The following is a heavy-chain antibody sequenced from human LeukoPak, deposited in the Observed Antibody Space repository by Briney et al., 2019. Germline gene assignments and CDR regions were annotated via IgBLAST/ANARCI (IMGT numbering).Heavy chain of an antibody. D-gene: IGHD2-15*01. CDR3: ARDRVVCSGGSCLPAIFDY. Sequence: GGSLRLSCAASGFAFSRYSMNWVRQAPGKGLEWVSSLSCRSSYIYYADSVKGRFTISRDNAKNSLYLQMNSLRAEDTAVYYCARDRVVCSGGSCLPAIFDYWGQGTLVTVSS. J-gene: IGHJ4*02. V-gene: IGHV3-21*01. CDR2: LSCRSSYI. CDR1: GFAFSRYS.